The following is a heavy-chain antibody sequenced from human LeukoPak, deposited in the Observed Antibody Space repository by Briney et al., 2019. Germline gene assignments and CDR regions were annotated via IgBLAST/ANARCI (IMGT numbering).Heavy chain of an antibody. CDR2: IYRGGST. D-gene: IGHD4-17*01. Sequence: GGSLRLSCAASGFTVISNYMSWVRQAPGKGLEWVSVIYRGGSTYHADSVKGRFTISRDNSKNMLYLQMNSLRAEDTAVYYCARDRNGYGYFDYWGQGTLVTVSS. CDR1: GFTVISNY. V-gene: IGHV3-53*01. CDR3: ARDRNGYGYFDY. J-gene: IGHJ4*02.